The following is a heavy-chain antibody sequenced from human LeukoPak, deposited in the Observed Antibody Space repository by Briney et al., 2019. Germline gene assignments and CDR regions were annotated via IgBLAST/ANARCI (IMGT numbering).Heavy chain of an antibody. CDR3: ASSPTSECSGGSCYSY. Sequence: ASVKVSCKASGYTFTGYYMHWVRQAPGQGLEWMGWINPNSGGTNYVQKFQGRVTVTRDTSITTAYMQLSRLRSDDTAVYYCASSPTSECSGGSCYSYWGQGTLVTVSS. V-gene: IGHV1-2*02. J-gene: IGHJ4*02. D-gene: IGHD2-15*01. CDR1: GYTFTGYY. CDR2: INPNSGGT.